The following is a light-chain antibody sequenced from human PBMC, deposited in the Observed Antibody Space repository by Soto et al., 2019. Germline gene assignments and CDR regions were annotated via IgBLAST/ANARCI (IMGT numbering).Light chain of an antibody. CDR1: QGISTW. J-gene: IGKJ4*01. Sequence: DIQMTQSPSSVSASVGDRVTITCRASQGISTWLAWYQQKSGKAPQLLVSAASRLQGGVPARFSGSRSGTDYTLTISNLQPEDFATYYCPQANSLPFTFGGGTTVEIK. CDR3: PQANSLPFT. CDR2: AAS. V-gene: IGKV1-12*01.